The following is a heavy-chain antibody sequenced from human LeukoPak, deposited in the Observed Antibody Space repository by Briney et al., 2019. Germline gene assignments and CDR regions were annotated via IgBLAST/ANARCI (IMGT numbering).Heavy chain of an antibody. V-gene: IGHV3-48*02. CDR2: ISSSSSDI. CDR3: ARDYYDSSGYYWGGY. J-gene: IGHJ4*02. D-gene: IGHD3-22*01. CDR1: GFTFSSSS. Sequence: GGSLRLSCAASGFTFSSSSMNWVRQAPGKGLEWVSYISSSSSDIHYADSVKGRFTISRDNAKNSLYLQMNSLRDEDTAVYYCARDYYDSSGYYWGGYWGQGTLVTVSS.